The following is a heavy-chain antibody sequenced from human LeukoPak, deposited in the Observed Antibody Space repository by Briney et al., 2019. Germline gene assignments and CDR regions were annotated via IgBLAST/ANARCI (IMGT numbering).Heavy chain of an antibody. V-gene: IGHV4-34*01. J-gene: IGHJ6*03. CDR3: ARARASIAAAPLFYYYYYMDV. Sequence: SETLSLTCAVYGGSFSGYYWSWIGQPPGKGLKWMGKTNNGGSTNYNPSLKSRVTISVDTSKNQFSLKLSSVTAADTAVYYCARARASIAAAPLFYYYYYMDVWGKGTTVTVSS. D-gene: IGHD6-13*01. CDR1: GGSFSGYY. CDR2: TNNGGST.